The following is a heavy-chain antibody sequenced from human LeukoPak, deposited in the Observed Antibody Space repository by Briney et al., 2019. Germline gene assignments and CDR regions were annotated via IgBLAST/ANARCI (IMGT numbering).Heavy chain of an antibody. CDR3: ARGFPPYDYVWGSYRLYYFDY. Sequence: SETLSLTCTVSGGSISSSSYYWGWIRQPPGKGLEWIGSIYYSGSTYYNPSLKSRVTISVDTSKNQFPLKLSSVTAADTAVYYCARGFPPYDYVWGSYRLYYFDYWGQGTLVTVSS. CDR1: GGSISSSSYY. CDR2: IYYSGST. J-gene: IGHJ4*02. V-gene: IGHV4-39*01. D-gene: IGHD3-16*02.